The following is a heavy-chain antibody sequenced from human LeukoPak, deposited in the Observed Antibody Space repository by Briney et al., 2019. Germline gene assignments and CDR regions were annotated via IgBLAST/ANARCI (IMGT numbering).Heavy chain of an antibody. CDR3: ATVPWSGYAQEVRDY. CDR1: GYTLTELS. D-gene: IGHD3-3*01. J-gene: IGHJ4*02. V-gene: IGHV1-24*01. Sequence: ASVKVSCKVSGYTLTELSMHWVRQAPGKGLEWMGGFDPEDGETIYAQKFQGRVTMTEDTSTDTAYMELSSLRSEDTAVYYCATVPWSGYAQEVRDYWGQGTLVTVSS. CDR2: FDPEDGET.